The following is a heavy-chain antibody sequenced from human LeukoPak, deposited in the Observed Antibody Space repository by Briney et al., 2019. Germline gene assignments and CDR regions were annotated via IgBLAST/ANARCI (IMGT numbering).Heavy chain of an antibody. CDR2: IIPIIQIT. D-gene: IGHD3-22*01. CDR1: GGTFSSYS. Sequence: SVKVSCKASGGTFSSYSLSWVRQAPGQGLEWMGRIIPIIQITNYAQKFQGRVTITAGKSTTTAYLELSSLRSEDTAVYYCAWHPSSGEFYFDSWGQGTLVTVSS. CDR3: AWHPSSGEFYFDS. V-gene: IGHV1-69*02. J-gene: IGHJ4*02.